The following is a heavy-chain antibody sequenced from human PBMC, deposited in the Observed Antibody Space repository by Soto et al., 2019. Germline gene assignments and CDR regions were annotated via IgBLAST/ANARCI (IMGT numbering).Heavy chain of an antibody. Sequence: PGESLKISCKVSGYSFTSYWISWVRQMPGKGLEWMGRIDPSDSYTNYSPSFQGHVTISADKSISTAYLQWSSLKASDTAMYYCAADYYYDSSGPAGDYWGQGTLVTVSS. CDR3: AADYYYDSSGPAGDY. CDR1: GYSFTSYW. CDR2: IDPSDSYT. V-gene: IGHV5-10-1*01. D-gene: IGHD3-22*01. J-gene: IGHJ4*02.